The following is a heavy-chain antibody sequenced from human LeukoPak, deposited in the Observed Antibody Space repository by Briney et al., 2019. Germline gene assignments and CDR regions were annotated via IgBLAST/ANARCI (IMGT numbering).Heavy chain of an antibody. Sequence: ASVKVSCKASGGTFSSYAISWVRQAPGQGPEWMGGIIPIFGTANYAQKFQGRVTITADESTSTAYMELSSLRSEDTAVYYCARGRPKLKGGRITLGYYYYMDVWGQGTTVTVSS. CDR3: ARGRPKLKGGRITLGYYYYMDV. CDR1: GGTFSSYA. V-gene: IGHV1-69*13. J-gene: IGHJ6*03. D-gene: IGHD3-10*01. CDR2: IIPIFGTA.